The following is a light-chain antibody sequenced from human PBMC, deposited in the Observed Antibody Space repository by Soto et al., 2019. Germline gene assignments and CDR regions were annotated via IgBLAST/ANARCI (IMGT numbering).Light chain of an antibody. CDR3: CSYAGSSTSYV. V-gene: IGLV2-23*01. J-gene: IGLJ1*01. CDR1: SSDVGSYNL. Sequence: SVLPQPASVSGSPGQSITISCTGTSSDVGSYNLVSWYQQHPGKAPKLMIYEGSKRPSGVSNRFSGSKSCNTASLTISGLQAEDEADYYCCSYAGSSTSYVFGTGTKVTVL. CDR2: EGS.